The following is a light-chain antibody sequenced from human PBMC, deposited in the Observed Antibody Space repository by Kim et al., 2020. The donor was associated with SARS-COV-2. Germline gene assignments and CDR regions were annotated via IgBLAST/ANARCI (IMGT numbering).Light chain of an antibody. V-gene: IGKV1-12*02. J-gene: IGKJ2*01. Sequence: DIQMTQSPSSVSASVGDRVTKTCRAIQSIGNWLAWYQQQPGKAPRLLIYAASSLHTGVPSRFSGSGSGTDFTLTISSLHPEDFATYYCQQANSFPYTFGQGTKLGI. CDR1: QSIGNW. CDR2: AAS. CDR3: QQANSFPYT.